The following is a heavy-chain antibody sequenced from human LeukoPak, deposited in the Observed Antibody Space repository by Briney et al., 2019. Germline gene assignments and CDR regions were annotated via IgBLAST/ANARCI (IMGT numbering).Heavy chain of an antibody. D-gene: IGHD3-16*01. J-gene: IGHJ3*01. CDR2: IRHDGSHH. CDR3: AKVRLLGALDDAFDV. Sequence: GGSLRLSCAASGFTFSDYYMSWIRQAPGKGLEWVAFIRHDGSHHYHGDSVKGRFTISRDNSKKTLYLEMTSLRPEDTAVYYCAKVRLLGALDDAFDVWGQGTMVTV. V-gene: IGHV3-30*02. CDR1: GFTFSDYY.